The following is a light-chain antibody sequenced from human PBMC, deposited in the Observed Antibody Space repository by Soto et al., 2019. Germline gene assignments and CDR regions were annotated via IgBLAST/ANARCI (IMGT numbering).Light chain of an antibody. CDR3: QKYVGVPAT. J-gene: IGKJ5*01. CDR1: QDISTY. Sequence: DIQMTQSPSSLSASVGDRVTITCRASQDISTYLAWYQQKPGTVPKLLIYSASTLQSGVPSRFSGSGSGTAFTLPIDSLLPDEVGTYSCQKYVGVPATFGLPTLLEI. CDR2: SAS. V-gene: IGKV1-27*01.